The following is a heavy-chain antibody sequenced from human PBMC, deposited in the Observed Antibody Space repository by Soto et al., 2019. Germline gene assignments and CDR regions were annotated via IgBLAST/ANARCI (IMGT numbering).Heavy chain of an antibody. Sequence: PGGSLRLSCAASGFTFSSYAMHWVRQAPGKGLEWVAVISYDGSNKYYADSVKGRFTISRDNSKNTLYPQMNSLRAEDTAVYYCARDPFWSSGWYYYYGMDVWGQGTTVTVSS. D-gene: IGHD6-19*01. CDR2: ISYDGSNK. J-gene: IGHJ6*02. V-gene: IGHV3-30-3*01. CDR3: ARDPFWSSGWYYYYGMDV. CDR1: GFTFSSYA.